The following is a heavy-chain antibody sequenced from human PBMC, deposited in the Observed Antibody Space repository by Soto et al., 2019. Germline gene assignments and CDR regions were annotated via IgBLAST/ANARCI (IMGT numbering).Heavy chain of an antibody. Sequence: GGSLRLSCAASGFTFSGSAMHWVRQASGKGLEWVGRIRSKVNNYATAYAASVKGRFIISRDDSRNTAYLQMNSLKTEDTALYYCTRGPEAPRLDSWGRGTLVTVSS. CDR3: TRGPEAPRLDS. CDR1: GFTFSGSA. CDR2: IRSKVNNYAT. V-gene: IGHV3-73*01. J-gene: IGHJ4*02.